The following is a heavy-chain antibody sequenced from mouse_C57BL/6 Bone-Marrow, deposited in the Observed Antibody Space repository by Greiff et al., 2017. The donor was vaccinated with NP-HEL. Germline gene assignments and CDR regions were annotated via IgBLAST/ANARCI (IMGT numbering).Heavy chain of an antibody. D-gene: IGHD2-12*01. CDR1: GFTFTDYY. CDR3: VKARYSSMDY. J-gene: IGHJ4*01. CDR2: IRNKANGYTT. V-gene: IGHV7-4*01. Sequence: EADGFTFTDYYMSWVRQPPGKAPEWLALIRNKANGYTTEYTASVKGRFTISRDNSQNILYLQMNTLRAEDSATYYCVKARYSSMDYWGQGTSVTVSS.